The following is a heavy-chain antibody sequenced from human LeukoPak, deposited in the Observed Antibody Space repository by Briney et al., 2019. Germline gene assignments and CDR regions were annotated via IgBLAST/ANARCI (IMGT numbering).Heavy chain of an antibody. J-gene: IGHJ4*02. CDR2: IYHSGST. CDR1: GGSISSYY. CDR3: ARDRRYYDSSGYYYLFDY. D-gene: IGHD3-22*01. V-gene: IGHV4-59*12. Sequence: SETLSLTCTVSGGSISSYYWSWIRQPPGKGLEWIGEIYHSGSTNYNPSLKSRVTISVDKSKNQFSLKLSSVTAADTAVYYCARDRRYYDSSGYYYLFDYWGQGTLVTVSS.